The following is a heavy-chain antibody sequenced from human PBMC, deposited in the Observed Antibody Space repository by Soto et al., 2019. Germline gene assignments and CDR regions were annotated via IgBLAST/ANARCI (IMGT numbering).Heavy chain of an antibody. D-gene: IGHD4-4*01. Sequence: SLRLSCAASGFTFSSYWMHCVRQAPGKGLVWVSRINSDGSSTSYADSVKGRFTISRDNAKNTLYLQMNSLRAEDTAVYYCARGRWYSNYYYYMDVWGKGTTVTVSS. J-gene: IGHJ6*03. CDR3: ARGRWYSNYYYYMDV. CDR2: INSDGSST. CDR1: GFTFSSYW. V-gene: IGHV3-74*01.